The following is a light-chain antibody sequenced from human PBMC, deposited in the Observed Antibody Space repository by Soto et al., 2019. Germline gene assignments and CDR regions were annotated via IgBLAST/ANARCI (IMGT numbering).Light chain of an antibody. J-gene: IGLJ1*01. CDR2: DVS. CDR3: SSYTSSSTYC. V-gene: IGLV2-14*04. Sequence: GTSSDVGGYNYVSWYQQHPGKAPKLMVYDVSNRPSGVSNRFSGSKSGNTASLTISGLQAEDEADYYCSSYTSSSTYCFGTGTKVTVL. CDR1: SSDVGGYNY.